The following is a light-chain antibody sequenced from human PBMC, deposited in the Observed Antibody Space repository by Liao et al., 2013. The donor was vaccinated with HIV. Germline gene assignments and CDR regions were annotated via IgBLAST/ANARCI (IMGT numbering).Light chain of an antibody. CDR1: NLGNRY. CDR2: KDS. V-gene: IGLV3-1*01. CDR3: QAWDGFTAV. J-gene: IGLJ2*01. Sequence: SYELTQPPSVSVSPGQTATISCSGDNLGNRYCWWYQQKPGQSPRLVISKDSNRPSGIPERFSGSNSGNTATLTISGTQAMDEADYYCQAWDGFTAVFGGGTKLTVL.